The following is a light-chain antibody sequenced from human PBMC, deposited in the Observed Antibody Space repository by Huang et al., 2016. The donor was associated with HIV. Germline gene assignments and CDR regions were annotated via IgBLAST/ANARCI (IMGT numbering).Light chain of an antibody. CDR1: QGVRTN. CDR2: GAS. CDR3: QQYNDWPPLT. V-gene: IGKV3D-15*01. Sequence: VMTQSPASLSASPGARVTLSCRASQGVRTNLAWYQQKPGQAPTLLMFGASTRATGTPPRFSGSGSGTDFTLTITSLQSSDSAIYYCQQYNDWPPLTSGGGTKVEI. J-gene: IGKJ4*01.